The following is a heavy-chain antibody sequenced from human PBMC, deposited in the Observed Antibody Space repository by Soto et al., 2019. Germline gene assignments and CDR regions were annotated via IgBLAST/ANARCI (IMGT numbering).Heavy chain of an antibody. CDR2: ISADNGKT. J-gene: IGHJ4*02. V-gene: IGHV1-18*01. CDR3: ARVGYEYSYGYF. Sequence: GASVKVSCKASGYTFNSYGISWVRQAPGQGLEWMGWISADNGKTNYAQKLQGRVTMTTDTSTSTTYMELRSLRSDDTAVYYCARVGYEYSYGYFWGKGTMVTVSS. D-gene: IGHD5-18*01. CDR1: GYTFNSYG.